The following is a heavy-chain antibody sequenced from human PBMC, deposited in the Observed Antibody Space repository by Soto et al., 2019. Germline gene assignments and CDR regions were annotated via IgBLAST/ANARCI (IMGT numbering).Heavy chain of an antibody. CDR1: GGTFSSYA. CDR2: IIPIFGTA. V-gene: IGHV1-69*13. J-gene: IGHJ6*02. Sequence: ASVKVSCKTSGGTFSSYAISWVRQAPGQGLEWMGGIIPIFGTANYAQKFQGRVTITADESTSTAYMELSSLRSEDTAVYYCARPDIVLVPAAMFGYYGMDVWGQGTTVTVSS. D-gene: IGHD2-2*01. CDR3: ARPDIVLVPAAMFGYYGMDV.